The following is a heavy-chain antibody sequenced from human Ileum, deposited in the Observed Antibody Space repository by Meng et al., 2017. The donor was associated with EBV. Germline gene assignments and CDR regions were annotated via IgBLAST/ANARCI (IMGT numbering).Heavy chain of an antibody. CDR1: GGSISRSDW. V-gene: IGHV4-4*02. CDR3: ASSDYYRSDY. J-gene: IGHJ4*02. CDR2: TSHSGST. D-gene: IGHD3-22*01. Sequence: QLKGSGPGMVKPSETLSLTCAVSGGSISRSDWWSWVRQPPGKGLEWIGETSHSGSTNYSPSLKSRVTISLDKSKNQLSLKLNSVTAADTAVYYCASSDYYRSDYWGQGTLVTVSS.